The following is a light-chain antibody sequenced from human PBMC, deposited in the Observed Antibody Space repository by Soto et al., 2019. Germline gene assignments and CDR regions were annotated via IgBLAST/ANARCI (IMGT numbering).Light chain of an antibody. CDR2: GSF. V-gene: IGKV1-39*01. Sequence: DIQMTQSPSSLSVSVGDRVTITCRASQSISSFLNWYQQKPGKAPKLLIHGSFNLQSGVPSRFSGSGSGTDFTLTISSLQPEDFATYYCQQSYSTPYTFGQGTKLEIK. J-gene: IGKJ2*01. CDR3: QQSYSTPYT. CDR1: QSISSF.